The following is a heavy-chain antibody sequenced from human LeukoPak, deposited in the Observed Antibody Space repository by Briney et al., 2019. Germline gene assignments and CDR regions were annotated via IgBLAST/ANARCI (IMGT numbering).Heavy chain of an antibody. Sequence: GASVKVSCKASGYSFADYYMHWVRQAPGQGLEWMGWIKPNSGGTRSAQKFQGRVTMTRDTSLSTAYMELSRLRSDDTAVYYCARDTGSNWFDPWGQGTLVTVSS. J-gene: IGHJ5*02. CDR1: GYSFADYY. D-gene: IGHD3-10*01. V-gene: IGHV1-2*02. CDR3: ARDTGSNWFDP. CDR2: IKPNSGGT.